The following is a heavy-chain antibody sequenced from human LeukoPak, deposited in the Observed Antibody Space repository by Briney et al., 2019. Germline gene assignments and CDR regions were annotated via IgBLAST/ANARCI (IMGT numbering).Heavy chain of an antibody. D-gene: IGHD3-22*01. CDR1: GYTFTSYY. V-gene: IGHV1-46*01. CDR3: ARGPSITMIVVVDDAFDI. Sequence: ASVKVSCKASGYTFTSYYMHWVRQAPRQGLEWMGIINPSGGSTSYAQKFQGRVTMTRDTSTSTVYMELSSLRSEDTAVYYCARGPSITMIVVVDDAFDIWGQGTMVTVSS. J-gene: IGHJ3*02. CDR2: INPSGGST.